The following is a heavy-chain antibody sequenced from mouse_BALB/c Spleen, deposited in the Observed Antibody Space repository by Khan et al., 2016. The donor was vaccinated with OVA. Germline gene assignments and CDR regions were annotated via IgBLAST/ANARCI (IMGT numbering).Heavy chain of an antibody. D-gene: IGHD3-2*02. Sequence: QVQLQQSGAELAKPGASVKMSCKASGYTFINYWILWVKQRPGQGLEWIGYINPSTGYTEYNQNFKDKATLTADKSSSTASMQLSSLTSEDSAVCYCARRRLRGDFDYWGQGTTLTVSA. CDR3: ARRRLRGDFDY. CDR2: INPSTGYT. J-gene: IGHJ2*01. V-gene: IGHV1-7*01. CDR1: GYTFINYW.